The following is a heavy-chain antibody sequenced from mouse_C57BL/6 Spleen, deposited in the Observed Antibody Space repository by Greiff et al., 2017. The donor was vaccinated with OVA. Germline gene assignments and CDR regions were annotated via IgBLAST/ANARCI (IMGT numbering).Heavy chain of an antibody. V-gene: IGHV1-63*01. Sequence: QVQLKQSGAELVRPGTSVKMSCKASGYTFTNYWIGWAKQRPGHGLEWIGDIYPGGGYTNYNEKFKGKATLTADKSSSTAYMQFSSLTSEDSAIYYCARVTTVVAGDYYAMDYWGQGTSVTVSS. CDR2: IYPGGGYT. D-gene: IGHD1-1*01. CDR3: ARVTTVVAGDYYAMDY. J-gene: IGHJ4*01. CDR1: GYTFTNYW.